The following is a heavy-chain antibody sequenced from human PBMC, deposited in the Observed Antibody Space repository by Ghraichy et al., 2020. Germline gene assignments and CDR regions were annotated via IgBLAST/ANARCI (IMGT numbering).Heavy chain of an antibody. Sequence: ASVKVSCKASGYTFTGYYMHWVRQAPGQGLEWMGRINPNSGGTNYAQKFQGRVTMTRDTSISTAYMELSRLRSDDTAVYYCARDSIAAAGHTVYYYYYMDVWGKGTTVTVSS. J-gene: IGHJ6*03. V-gene: IGHV1-2*06. D-gene: IGHD6-13*01. CDR3: ARDSIAAAGHTVYYYYYMDV. CDR2: INPNSGGT. CDR1: GYTFTGYY.